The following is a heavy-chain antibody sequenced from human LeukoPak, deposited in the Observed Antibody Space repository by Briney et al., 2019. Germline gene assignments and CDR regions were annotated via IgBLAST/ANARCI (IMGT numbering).Heavy chain of an antibody. D-gene: IGHD7-27*01. V-gene: IGHV3-64D*06. CDR1: GFTFSTYA. Sequence: GGSLRLSCSASGFTFSTYAMHWVRQAPGKGLEHVSGISSNGGTTYYADSVKGRFTISRDNSKNTLFLQMSSLRAEDTAVYYCVKDHDWGAFHIWGQGTMVTVSS. CDR3: VKDHDWGAFHI. CDR2: ISSNGGTT. J-gene: IGHJ3*02.